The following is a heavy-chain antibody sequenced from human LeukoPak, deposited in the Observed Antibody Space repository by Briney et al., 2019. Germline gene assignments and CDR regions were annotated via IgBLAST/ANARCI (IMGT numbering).Heavy chain of an antibody. CDR1: GFTFSSYT. Sequence: PGGSLRLSCAPSGFTFSSYTMNWVRQAPGKGLEWVSSISSSSTYIYYADSVKGRFTISRDNAKNALYLQMNSLRAEDTAVYYCARAKPKNMVRGLIMRRESRYYFDYWGQGTLVTVSS. CDR2: ISSSSTYI. CDR3: ARAKPKNMVRGLIMRRESRYYFDY. J-gene: IGHJ4*02. V-gene: IGHV3-21*04. D-gene: IGHD3-10*01.